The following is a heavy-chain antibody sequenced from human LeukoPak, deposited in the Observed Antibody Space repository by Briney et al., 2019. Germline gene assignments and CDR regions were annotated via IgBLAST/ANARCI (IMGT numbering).Heavy chain of an antibody. Sequence: SETLSLTCTVSGGSISSYYWSWIRQPPGKGLEWIGYIYYSGSTNYNPSLKSRVTISVDTSKNQFSLKLSSVTAADTAVYYCARVLLPDDYSNYKPTDYWGQGTLVTVSS. CDR2: IYYSGST. D-gene: IGHD4-11*01. CDR3: ARVLLPDDYSNYKPTDY. V-gene: IGHV4-59*01. J-gene: IGHJ4*02. CDR1: GGSISSYY.